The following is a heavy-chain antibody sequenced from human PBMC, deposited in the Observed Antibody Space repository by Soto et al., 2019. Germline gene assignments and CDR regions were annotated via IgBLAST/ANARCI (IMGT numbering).Heavy chain of an antibody. D-gene: IGHD4-17*01. V-gene: IGHV4-59*01. CDR3: ARSGYGGNPIDY. Sequence: QVQLQESGPGLVKPSETLSLTCTVSGGSISSYYWSWIRQPPGKGLEWIGYIYYSGSTNYNPSLKSRVTISVDTSKNQFSLKLSSATAADTAVYYCARSGYGGNPIDYWGQGTLVTVSS. J-gene: IGHJ4*02. CDR2: IYYSGST. CDR1: GGSISSYY.